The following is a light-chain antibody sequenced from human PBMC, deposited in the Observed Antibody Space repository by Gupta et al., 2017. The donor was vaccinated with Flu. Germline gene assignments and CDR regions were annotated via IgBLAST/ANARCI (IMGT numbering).Light chain of an antibody. CDR3: QQTYTTPRT. J-gene: IGKJ2*01. Sequence: DIQMTQSPSSLSTSVGDIVTITCRASQSISFYLNWYQQKEGRPPNLLIYSASSLQTGVPSRFSGSGSGTNFTLTINNLQPEDFATYFCQQTYTTPRTFGQGTKLEIK. V-gene: IGKV1-39*01. CDR1: QSISFY. CDR2: SAS.